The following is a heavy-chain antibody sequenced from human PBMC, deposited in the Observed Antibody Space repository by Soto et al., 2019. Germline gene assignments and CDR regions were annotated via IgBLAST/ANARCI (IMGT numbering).Heavy chain of an antibody. CDR1: GGSFSNFY. V-gene: IGHV4-59*08. Sequence: PSETLSLTCAVYGGSFSNFYWSWIRQPPGKGLEWIGYIYYSGSTNYNPSLKSRVTISVDTSKNQFSLKLSSVTAADTVVYYCARAFDTSDYGFDPWGQGTLVTVSS. CDR2: IYYSGST. D-gene: IGHD4-17*01. J-gene: IGHJ5*02. CDR3: ARAFDTSDYGFDP.